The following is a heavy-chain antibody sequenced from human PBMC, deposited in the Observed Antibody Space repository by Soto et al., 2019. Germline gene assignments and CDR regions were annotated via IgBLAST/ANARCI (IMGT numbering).Heavy chain of an antibody. D-gene: IGHD2-2*01. V-gene: IGHV3-30-3*01. CDR2: ISYDGSNK. CDR1: GFTFSSYA. CDR3: ATFSSTSGGYFDY. J-gene: IGHJ4*02. Sequence: GGSLRLSCAASGFTFSSYAMHWVRQAPGKGLEWVAVISYDGSNKYYADSVKGRFTISRDNSKNTLYLQMNSLSADDTAVYYCATFSSTSGGYFDYWGQGTLVTVSS.